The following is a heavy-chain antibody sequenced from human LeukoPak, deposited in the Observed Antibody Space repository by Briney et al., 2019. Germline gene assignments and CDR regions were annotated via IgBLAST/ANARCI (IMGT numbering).Heavy chain of an antibody. Sequence: PGGSLRLSCAASGFTFSSYSMNWVRQAPGVGLEWVSSISSSSYIYYADSVKGRFTISRDNAKNSLYLQMNSLRAEDTAVYYCAGGPEPSRYFQHWGQGTLVTVSS. D-gene: IGHD1-14*01. CDR1: GFTFSSYS. V-gene: IGHV3-21*01. CDR2: ISSSSYI. CDR3: AGGPEPSRYFQH. J-gene: IGHJ1*01.